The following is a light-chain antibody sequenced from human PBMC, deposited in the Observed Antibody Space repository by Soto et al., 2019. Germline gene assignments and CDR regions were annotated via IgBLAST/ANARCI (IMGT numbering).Light chain of an antibody. Sequence: EIVLTHSPATLSLSPEERATLSFSASQSVSSYLAWYQQTPGQAPRLLIYDASNRATGIPARFSGSRSRTDLTRTSSIREPEAVAVYDGQQRSNWPPISCGQGTR. CDR3: QQRSNWPPIS. CDR2: DAS. CDR1: QSVSSY. J-gene: IGKJ5*01. V-gene: IGKV3-11*01.